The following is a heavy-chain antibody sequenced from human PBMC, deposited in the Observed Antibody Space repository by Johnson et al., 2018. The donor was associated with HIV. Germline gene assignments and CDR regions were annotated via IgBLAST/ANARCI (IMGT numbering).Heavy chain of an antibody. Sequence: QEQLVESGGGVVQPGGSLRLSCAASGFTFSSYGMHWVRRAPGKGLAWVSAITGSGGSPYYADSVKGRFPISRDNSKNTLYLRMNSLRAEDTAVYSCAKFVGASDAFDCWGQGTMVTVSS. CDR1: GFTFSSYG. D-gene: IGHD1-26*01. CDR3: AKFVGASDAFDC. CDR2: ITGSGGSP. V-gene: IGHV3-NL1*01. J-gene: IGHJ3*01.